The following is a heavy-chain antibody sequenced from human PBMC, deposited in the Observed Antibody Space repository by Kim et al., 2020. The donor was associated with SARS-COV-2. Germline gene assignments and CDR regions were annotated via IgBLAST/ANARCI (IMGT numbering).Heavy chain of an antibody. CDR2: IYYSGST. V-gene: IGHV4-31*03. CDR1: GGSISSGGYY. D-gene: IGHD3-22*01. CDR3: ARDRGYDSSGSGVVDAFDI. J-gene: IGHJ3*02. Sequence: SETLSLTCTVSGGSISSGGYYWSWIRQHPGKGLEWIGYIYYSGSTYYNPSLKSRVTISVDTSKNQFSLKLSSVTAADTAVYYCARDRGYDSSGSGVVDAFDIWGQGTMVTVSS.